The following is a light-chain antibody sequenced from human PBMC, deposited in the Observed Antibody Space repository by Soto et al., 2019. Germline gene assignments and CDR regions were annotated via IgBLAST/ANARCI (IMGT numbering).Light chain of an antibody. CDR3: AAWDDSLDAVV. V-gene: IGLV1-44*01. CDR1: SSNIGSNT. J-gene: IGLJ2*01. Sequence: QSVLTQPPSASGTPGQRVTISCSGSSSNIGSNTVNWYQQLPGTAPNLLIYSNNPRPSGVPDRFSASKSGTSASLVISGLLSEDEADYYCAAWDDSLDAVVFGGGTKLTVL. CDR2: SNN.